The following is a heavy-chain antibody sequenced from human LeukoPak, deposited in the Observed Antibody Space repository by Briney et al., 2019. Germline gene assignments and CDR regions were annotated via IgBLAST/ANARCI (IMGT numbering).Heavy chain of an antibody. CDR1: GGSFSGYY. CDR3: ARAANILTKSYYFDY. Sequence: PSETLSLTCAVYGGSFSGYYWSWIRQPPGKGLEWIGEINHSGSTNYNPSLKSRVTISVDTSKNQFSLKLSSVTAADTAVYYCARAANILTKSYYFDYWGQGTLVTVSS. J-gene: IGHJ4*02. CDR2: INHSGST. V-gene: IGHV4-34*01. D-gene: IGHD3-9*01.